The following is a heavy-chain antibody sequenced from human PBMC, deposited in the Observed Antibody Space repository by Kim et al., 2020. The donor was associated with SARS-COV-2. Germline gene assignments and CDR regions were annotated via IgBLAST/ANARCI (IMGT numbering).Heavy chain of an antibody. D-gene: IGHD5-12*01. CDR3: AKDGQSMATIGPWFDP. V-gene: IGHV3-33*06. CDR2: IWYDGSNK. J-gene: IGHJ5*02. CDR1: GFTFSSYG. Sequence: GGSLRLSCAASGFTFSSYGMHWVRQAPGKGLEWVAVIWYDGSNKYYADSVKGRFTISRDNSKNTLYLQMNSLRAEDTAVYYCAKDGQSMATIGPWFDPWAREPWSPSPQ.